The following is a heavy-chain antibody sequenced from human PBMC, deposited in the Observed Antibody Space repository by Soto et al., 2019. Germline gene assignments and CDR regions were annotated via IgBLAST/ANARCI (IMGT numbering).Heavy chain of an antibody. Sequence: SETRSLTFAVYVGSFSGYYWSWIRQPPVKGLEWIGEINHSGSTNYNPSLKSRVTISVDTSKNQFSLKLSSVTAADTAVYYCARRLGYCSSTSCYGYYYYYYMDVWGKGTTVT. CDR2: INHSGST. D-gene: IGHD2-2*01. CDR3: ARRLGYCSSTSCYGYYYYYYMDV. CDR1: VGSFSGYY. J-gene: IGHJ6*03. V-gene: IGHV4-34*01.